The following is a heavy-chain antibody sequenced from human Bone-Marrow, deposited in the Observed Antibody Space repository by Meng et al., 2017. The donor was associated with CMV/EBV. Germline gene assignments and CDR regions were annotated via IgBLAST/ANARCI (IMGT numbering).Heavy chain of an antibody. CDR2: ITTATSYI. CDR1: GFAFSPYT. J-gene: IGHJ4*02. CDR3: AREEDSYTAYGHFDH. D-gene: IGHD3-16*02. Sequence: SGFAFSPYTMHWGRQAPGKGLEWVSSITTATSYIKYADSVKGRFTISRDNAKHSVYLQMNSLRAEDTAVYYCAREEDSYTAYGHFDHWGQGTLVTVSS. V-gene: IGHV3-21*01.